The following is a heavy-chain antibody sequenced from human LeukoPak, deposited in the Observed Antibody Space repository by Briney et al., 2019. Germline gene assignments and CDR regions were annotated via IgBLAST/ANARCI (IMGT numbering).Heavy chain of an antibody. J-gene: IGHJ4*02. CDR1: GGSISSGSYY. V-gene: IGHV4-61*02. CDR2: IYTSGST. D-gene: IGHD4-17*01. Sequence: SETLSLTCTVSGGSISSGSYYWSWIRQPAGKGLEWIGRIYTSGSTNYNPSLKSRVTISVDTSKNQFSLKLSSVTAADTAVYYCARDTDYVFDYWGQGTLVTVST. CDR3: ARDTDYVFDY.